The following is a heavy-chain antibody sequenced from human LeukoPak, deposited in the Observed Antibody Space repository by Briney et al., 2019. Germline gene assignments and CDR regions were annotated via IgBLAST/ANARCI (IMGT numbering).Heavy chain of an antibody. CDR2: ISYDGSNK. D-gene: IGHD3-16*01. CDR1: GFTFSSYA. V-gene: IGHV3-30-3*01. J-gene: IGHJ6*03. CDR3: ARDGYGGGHYYMDV. Sequence: GGSLRLSCAASGFTFSSYAMHWVRQAPGKGLEWVAVISYDGSNKYYADSVKGRFTISRDNFKNTLYLQMNSLRAEDTAVYYCARDGYGGGHYYMDVWGKGTTVTVSS.